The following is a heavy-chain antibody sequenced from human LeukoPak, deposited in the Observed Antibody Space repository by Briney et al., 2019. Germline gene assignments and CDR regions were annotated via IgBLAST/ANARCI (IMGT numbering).Heavy chain of an antibody. Sequence: SETLSLSCTVSGGSISSDYWSWIRQPAGKGLEWIGHIYSSGSTNYNPSLKSRVTMSVDMSKNQFSLKLSSVTAADTAVYYCARDGGGSGWHYPWFDPWGQGTLVTASS. V-gene: IGHV4-4*07. CDR2: IYSSGST. D-gene: IGHD6-19*01. CDR3: ARDGGGSGWHYPWFDP. J-gene: IGHJ5*02. CDR1: GGSISSDY.